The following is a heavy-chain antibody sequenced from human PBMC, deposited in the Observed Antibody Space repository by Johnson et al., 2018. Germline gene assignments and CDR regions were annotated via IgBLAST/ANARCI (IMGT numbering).Heavy chain of an antibody. V-gene: IGHV5-51*01. CDR2: IYPGDSNT. Sequence: VQSGAEVRKPGESLKISCKGSGYSFDNYWIAWVRQMPGKGLEWMGIIYPGDSNTRYSPSFQGQVTISADESISTVYLQWSSLKASDTAMYYCARQGEAASSWGHYYYYYGMDVGGQGTTVTVSS. J-gene: IGHJ6*02. D-gene: IGHD6-6*01. CDR3: ARQGEAASSWGHYYYYYGMDV. CDR1: GYSFDNYW.